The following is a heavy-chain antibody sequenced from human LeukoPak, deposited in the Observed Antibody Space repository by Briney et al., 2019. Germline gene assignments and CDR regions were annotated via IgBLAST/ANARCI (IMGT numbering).Heavy chain of an antibody. CDR3: ARDSTLGRPGWFDP. CDR1: GGSISSGGYY. D-gene: IGHD2-2*01. CDR2: IYYSGST. Sequence: SETLSLTCTVSGGSISSGGYYWSWIRQHPGKGLEWIGYIYYSGSTYYNPSLKSRVTISVDTSKNQSSLKLSSVTAADTAVYYCARDSTLGRPGWFDPWGQGTLVAVSS. J-gene: IGHJ5*02. V-gene: IGHV4-31*03.